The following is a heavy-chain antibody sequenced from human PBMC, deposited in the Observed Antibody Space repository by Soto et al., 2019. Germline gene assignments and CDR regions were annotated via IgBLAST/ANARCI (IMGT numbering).Heavy chain of an antibody. Sequence: QVQLVESGGGVVQPGRSLRLSCAASGFTFSSYAMHWVRQAPGKGLEWVAVISYDGSNKYYADSVKGRFTISRDNSKNTLYLQMNSLRAEDTAVYYCARDYRYSRTSGNYGMDVWGQGTTVTVSS. CDR3: ARDYRYSRTSGNYGMDV. CDR1: GFTFSSYA. J-gene: IGHJ6*02. V-gene: IGHV3-30-3*01. CDR2: ISYDGSNK. D-gene: IGHD6-13*01.